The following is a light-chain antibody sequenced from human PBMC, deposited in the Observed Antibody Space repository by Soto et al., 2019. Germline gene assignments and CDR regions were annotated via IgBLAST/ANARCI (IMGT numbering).Light chain of an antibody. CDR3: QSYDSPPRT. J-gene: IGKJ1*01. CDR2: DAS. Sequence: DIQMTQSPSSLSASVGDRVTITCRASHGISNYLAWCQQKPGKVPKLLIYDASTLQSGVPPRFSGSGSGTDFTLNISSLQPEDVATYYCQSYDSPPRTFGQGTKVEI. CDR1: HGISNY. V-gene: IGKV1-27*01.